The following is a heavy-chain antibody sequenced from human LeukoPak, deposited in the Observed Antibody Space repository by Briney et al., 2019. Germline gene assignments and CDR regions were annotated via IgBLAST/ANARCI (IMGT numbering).Heavy chain of an antibody. V-gene: IGHV4-38-2*02. CDR1: GYSISRDYY. Sequence: SETLSLTCTVSGYSISRDYYWGWIRQPPGKGLEWIGSIYHSGRTYYNPSLNSRITISVDTSKNQFSLRLSSVTAADTAVYYCARVIRHPAGIWFGHYYFDYWGQGTLVTVSS. CDR2: IYHSGRT. D-gene: IGHD3-10*01. CDR3: ARVIRHPAGIWFGHYYFDY. J-gene: IGHJ4*02.